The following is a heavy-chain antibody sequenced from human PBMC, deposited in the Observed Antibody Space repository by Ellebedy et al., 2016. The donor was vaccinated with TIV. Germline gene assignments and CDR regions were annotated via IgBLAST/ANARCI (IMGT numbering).Heavy chain of an antibody. CDR2: ISGSGGST. D-gene: IGHD2-15*01. J-gene: IGHJ4*02. CDR3: AKAGVLGYCSGGSCYLFDY. Sequence: GGSLRLPXAASGFTFSSYAMSWVRQAPGKGLEWVSAISGSGGSTYYADSVKGRFTISRDNSKNTLYLQMNSLRAEDTAVYYCAKAGVLGYCSGGSCYLFDYWGQGTLVTVSS. CDR1: GFTFSSYA. V-gene: IGHV3-23*01.